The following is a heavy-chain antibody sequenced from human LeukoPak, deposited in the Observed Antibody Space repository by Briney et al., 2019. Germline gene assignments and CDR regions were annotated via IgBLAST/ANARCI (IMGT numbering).Heavy chain of an antibody. V-gene: IGHV3-33*01. CDR2: IWYDGSNK. Sequence: PGRSLRLSCAASGFTFNTYGMHWVRQAPGKGLEWVAVIWYDGSNKYYADSVKGRFTISRDNSKNTLYLQMNRLRDEDTAVYYCARSPHYGYYYGMDVWGQGTTVTVSS. CDR1: GFTFNTYG. CDR3: ARSPHYGYYYGMDV. J-gene: IGHJ6*02.